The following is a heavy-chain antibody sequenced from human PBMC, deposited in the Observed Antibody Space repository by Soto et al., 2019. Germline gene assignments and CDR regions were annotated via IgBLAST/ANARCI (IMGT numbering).Heavy chain of an antibody. J-gene: IGHJ6*02. V-gene: IGHV1-69*01. CDR3: ARERYCSGGSCYIIFGSDYYGMDV. CDR1: GGTFSSYA. Sequence: QVQLVQSGAEVKKPGSSVKVSCKASGGTFSSYAISWVRQAPGQGLEWMGGIIPIFGTANYAQKFQGRVTITAVESTSTAYMELSSLRSADTAVYYCARERYCSGGSCYIIFGSDYYGMDVWGQGTTVTVSS. D-gene: IGHD2-15*01. CDR2: IIPIFGTA.